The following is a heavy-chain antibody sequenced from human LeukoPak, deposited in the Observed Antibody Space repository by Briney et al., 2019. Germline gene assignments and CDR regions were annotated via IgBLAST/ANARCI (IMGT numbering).Heavy chain of an antibody. D-gene: IGHD5-18*01. V-gene: IGHV3-23*01. J-gene: IGHJ4*02. CDR2: NSGSGGST. CDR3: AKVIVSVDPAIDY. Sequence: GGSLRLSCAASGFTFSSYAMTWVRQAPGQGLELVSGNSGSGGSTYYADSVKGRFTISRDNSKNTLYLQMNSLRAEDTAVYYCAKVIVSVDPAIDYWGQGTLVTVSS. CDR1: GFTFSSYA.